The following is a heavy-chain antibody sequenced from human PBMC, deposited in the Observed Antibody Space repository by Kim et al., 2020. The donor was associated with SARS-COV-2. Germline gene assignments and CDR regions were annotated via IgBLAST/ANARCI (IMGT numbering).Heavy chain of an antibody. Sequence: AASVKGRFTISRDDSKSIAYLQMNSLKTEHSGVYYCARVNTTMAYLLEYWGQGTLVTVSS. J-gene: IGHJ4*02. V-gene: IGHV3-49*02. D-gene: IGHD5-18*01. CDR3: ARVNTTMAYLLEY.